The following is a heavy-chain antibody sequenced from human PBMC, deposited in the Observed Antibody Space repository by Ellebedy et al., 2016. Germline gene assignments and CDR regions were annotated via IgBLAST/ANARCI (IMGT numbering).Heavy chain of an antibody. J-gene: IGHJ4*02. D-gene: IGHD2-2*01. CDR1: GFTFSSYT. CDR3: AREICTSASCYLES. CDR2: ITSSGTYI. Sequence: GGSLRLXCAASGFTFSSYTMNWVRQAPGKGLEWVSSITSSGTYIYYADSVKGRFTISRDNAKNSLYLQMSSLRAEDTAFYYCAREICTSASCYLESWGQGTLVTVSS. V-gene: IGHV3-21*04.